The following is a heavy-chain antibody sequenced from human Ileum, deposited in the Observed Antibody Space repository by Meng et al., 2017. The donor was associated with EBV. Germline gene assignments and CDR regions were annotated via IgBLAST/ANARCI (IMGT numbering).Heavy chain of an antibody. Sequence: VRVQETGREQVKPSDTVSLPCAVAGGAISRSDWWSSVRQPPGKGLEWIGETSHSGSTNYSPSLKSRVTISLDKSKNQLSLKLNSVTAADTAVYYCASSDYYRSDYWGQGTLVTVSS. CDR1: GGAISRSDW. D-gene: IGHD3-22*01. CDR3: ASSDYYRSDY. V-gene: IGHV4-4*02. CDR2: TSHSGST. J-gene: IGHJ4*02.